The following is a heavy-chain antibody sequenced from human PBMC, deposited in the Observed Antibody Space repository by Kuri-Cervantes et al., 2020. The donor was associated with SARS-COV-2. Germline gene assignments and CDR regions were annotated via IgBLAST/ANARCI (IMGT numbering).Heavy chain of an antibody. Sequence: GSLRLSCTVSGGSISSYYWSWIRQPPGKGLEWIGSIYYSGSTYYNPSLKSRVTISVDTSKNQFSLKLSSVTAADTAVYYCASLLSYYDYVWGSYWYYYFDYWGQGTLVTVSS. CDR3: ASLLSYYDYVWGSYWYYYFDY. J-gene: IGHJ4*02. D-gene: IGHD3-16*01. CDR1: GGSISSYY. CDR2: IYYSGST. V-gene: IGHV4-59*05.